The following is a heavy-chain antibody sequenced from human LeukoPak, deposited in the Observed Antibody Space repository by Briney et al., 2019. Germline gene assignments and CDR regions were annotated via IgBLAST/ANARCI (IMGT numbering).Heavy chain of an antibody. CDR2: INPNSGGT. Sequence: ASVKVSCTASGYTFTGYYMHWVRQAPGQGLEWMGWINPNSGGTNYAQKFQGRVTMTRDTSISTAYMELSRLRSDDTAVYYCAREPLSGIAAAGYFDYWGQGTLVTVSS. V-gene: IGHV1-2*02. CDR3: AREPLSGIAAAGYFDY. CDR1: GYTFTGYY. D-gene: IGHD6-13*01. J-gene: IGHJ4*02.